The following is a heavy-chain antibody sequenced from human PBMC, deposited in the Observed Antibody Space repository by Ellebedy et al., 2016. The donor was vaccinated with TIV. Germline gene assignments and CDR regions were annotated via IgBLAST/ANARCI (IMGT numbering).Heavy chain of an antibody. V-gene: IGHV4-59*01. CDR3: ARFDYDVEGYYGLDV. D-gene: IGHD3-16*01. J-gene: IGHJ6*02. CDR1: GASINRYS. CDR2: IFFDGDT. Sequence: SETLSLXCAVSGASINRYSWTWIRQPPGKGLEWIGLIFFDGDTKYNPSLESRVTTSVDTSKNNFSLHLRSVTAADRAVYYCARFDYDVEGYYGLDVWGQGTTVIVSS.